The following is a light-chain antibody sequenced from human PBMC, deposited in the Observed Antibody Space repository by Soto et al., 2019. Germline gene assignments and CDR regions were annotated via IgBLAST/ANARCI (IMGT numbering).Light chain of an antibody. J-gene: IGKJ1*01. V-gene: IGKV3-20*01. CDR3: QHYVTSLTT. Sequence: EIVLTQSPGTLSLSPGERATLSCRTSQTLSSSFLAWYQQTPGQAPRLLIYDTSTRAIDIPDRFSGSGSGTDFTLTISRLEPEDFAVYYCQHYVTSLTTFGQGTKVDIK. CDR1: QTLSSSF. CDR2: DTS.